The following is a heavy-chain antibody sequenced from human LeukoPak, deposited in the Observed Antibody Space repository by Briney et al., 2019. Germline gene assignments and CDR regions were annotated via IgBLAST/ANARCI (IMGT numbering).Heavy chain of an antibody. Sequence: PGGSLRLSCIASGFRFSNYIMNWVGQAARKGLEWISYITSSSSVTQYADYVKGRSTVSRDNPKNSLYLHIDSLRAENTAIYYCARDHVDGGGGYYRRGDYWGQGTLVTVSS. V-gene: IGHV3-48*01. CDR2: ITSSSSVT. CDR1: GFRFSNYI. CDR3: ARDHVDGGGGYYRRGDY. J-gene: IGHJ4*02. D-gene: IGHD2-21*01.